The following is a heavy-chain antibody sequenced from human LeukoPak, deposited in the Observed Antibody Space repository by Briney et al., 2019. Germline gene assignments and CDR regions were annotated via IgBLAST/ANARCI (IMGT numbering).Heavy chain of an antibody. CDR3: ARDDYYDSSGHLFDT. J-gene: IGHJ3*02. D-gene: IGHD3-22*01. V-gene: IGHV1-2*06. Sequence: ASVKVSCKASGYTFTGYYMHWVRQAPGQGLEWMGRINPNSGGTNYAQKFQGRVTMTRDTSISTAYMELSRLRSDDTAVYYCARDDYYDSSGHLFDTWGQGTMVTVSS. CDR2: INPNSGGT. CDR1: GYTFTGYY.